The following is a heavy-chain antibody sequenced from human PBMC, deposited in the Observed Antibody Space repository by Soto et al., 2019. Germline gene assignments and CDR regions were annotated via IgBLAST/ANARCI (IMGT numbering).Heavy chain of an antibody. J-gene: IGHJ4*02. D-gene: IGHD6-6*01. CDR2: IYWDGDK. CDR3: ARSKYSISSFDY. V-gene: IGHV2-5*02. CDR1: ALSLSTDDVG. Sequence: GHTVFNPAYSLTLTCTFFALSLSTDDVGVGWIRQLPGKALDWLAVIYWDGDKRYSPSLKSRLTITKDTSKNHVLLNMTNMDPVDTATYLCARSKYSISSFDYWGQGALVTVPS.